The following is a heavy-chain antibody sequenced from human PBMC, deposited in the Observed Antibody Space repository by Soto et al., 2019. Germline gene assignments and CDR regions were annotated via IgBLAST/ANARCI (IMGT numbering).Heavy chain of an antibody. Sequence: QVQLVQSGAEMKKRGSSVKVSCKASGGTFSTYTITWVRQAPGQGLEWMGRIIPIIGIINYAQKFQGRVTISADKFTGTAYMELTGLRSDDTAVYYCAGDPDSHYNDSHASSYPWGQGTLVTVSS. CDR1: GGTFSTYT. D-gene: IGHD4-4*01. CDR3: AGDPDSHYNDSHASSYP. V-gene: IGHV1-69*08. CDR2: IIPIIGII. J-gene: IGHJ5*02.